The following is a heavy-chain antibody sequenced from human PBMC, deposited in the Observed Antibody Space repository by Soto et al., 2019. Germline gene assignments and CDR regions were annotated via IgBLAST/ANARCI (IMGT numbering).Heavy chain of an antibody. CDR1: GFTFSGFW. CDR2: IKQDGSEK. J-gene: IGHJ5*01. V-gene: IGHV3-7*01. D-gene: IGHD6-19*01. Sequence: GGSLRLSCAASGFTFSGFWMNWVRQAPGRGPEWVANIKQDGSEKYYVDSVKGRFTISRDNAKNSLFLQMNSLRAEDTAVYYCAKGMAVAANWFDSWGQGTLVTVSS. CDR3: AKGMAVAANWFDS.